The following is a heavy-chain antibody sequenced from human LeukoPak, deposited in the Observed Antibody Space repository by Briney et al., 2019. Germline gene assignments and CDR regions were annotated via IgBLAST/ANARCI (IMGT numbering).Heavy chain of an antibody. CDR2: FGTRSSSI. V-gene: IGHV3-21*01. CDR1: GFTFSNYA. Sequence: GGSLRLSCAASGFTFSNYAMNWVRQAPGKGLEWVSSFGTRSSSIYYAHSVTGRFIVSRDNAKNSLYLQMNSLRAEDTAVYYCARGVVYPTWSGPHWSDYWGQGTLVTVSS. D-gene: IGHD3-3*01. CDR3: ARGVVYPTWSGPHWSDY. J-gene: IGHJ4*02.